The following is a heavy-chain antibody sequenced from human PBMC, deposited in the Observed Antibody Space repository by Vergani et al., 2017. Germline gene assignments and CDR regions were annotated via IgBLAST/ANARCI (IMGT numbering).Heavy chain of an antibody. V-gene: IGHV5-10-1*01. D-gene: IGHD6-19*01. CDR2: IDPSDSYT. CDR3: ARQVAVAGKWWGPDYYYGMDV. J-gene: IGHJ6*02. Sequence: EVQLVQSGAEVKKPGESLRISCKGSGYSFTSYWISCVRQMPGKGLEWMGRIDPSDSYTNYSPSFQGHVTISADKSISTAYLQWSSLKASDTAMYYCARQVAVAGKWWGPDYYYGMDVWGQGTTVTVSS. CDR1: GYSFTSYW.